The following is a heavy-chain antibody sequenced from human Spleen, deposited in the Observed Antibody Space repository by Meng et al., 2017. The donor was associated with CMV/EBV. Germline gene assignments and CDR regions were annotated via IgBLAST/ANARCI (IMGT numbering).Heavy chain of an antibody. CDR3: AKRGVRQQLVPYYYGMDV. CDR1: GFTFSNAW. V-gene: IGHV3-15*01. CDR2: IKSKTDGGTT. Sequence: GESLKISCAASGFTFSNAWMSWVRQAPGKGLEWVGRIKSKTDGGTTDYAAPVKGRFTISRDNSKNTLYLQMNSLRAEDTAVYYCAKRGVRQQLVPYYYGMDVWGQGTTVTVSS. J-gene: IGHJ6*02. D-gene: IGHD6-6*01.